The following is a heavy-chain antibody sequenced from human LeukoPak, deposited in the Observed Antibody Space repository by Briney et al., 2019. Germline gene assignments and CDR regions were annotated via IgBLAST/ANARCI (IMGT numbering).Heavy chain of an antibody. CDR2: ITGSASST. V-gene: IGHV3-23*01. CDR1: GFPFSIYA. CDR3: AKVVGNWYFDL. Sequence: GGSLRLSCAASGFPFSIYAMRWVRQAPGKGLEWVSGITGSASSTSYADSVKGRFTISRDNSKNTLYLQMNSLRAEDTAVYYCAKVVGNWYFDLWGRGTLVTVSS. J-gene: IGHJ2*01. D-gene: IGHD6-6*01.